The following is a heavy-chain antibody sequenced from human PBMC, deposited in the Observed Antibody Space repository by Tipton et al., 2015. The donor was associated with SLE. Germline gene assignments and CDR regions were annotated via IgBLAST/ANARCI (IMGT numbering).Heavy chain of an antibody. J-gene: IGHJ4*02. CDR2: FFGADST. Sequence: SGVTISSNFMSWVRQARGKGLEWVSVFFGADSTYYADSVKGRFIVSRDSSKNTLFLQMNSLRAEDTAVYYCARGPVSGRRYFDYWGQGTLVTVSS. CDR1: GVTISSNF. CDR3: ARGPVSGRRYFDY. V-gene: IGHV3-66*01. D-gene: IGHD6-19*01.